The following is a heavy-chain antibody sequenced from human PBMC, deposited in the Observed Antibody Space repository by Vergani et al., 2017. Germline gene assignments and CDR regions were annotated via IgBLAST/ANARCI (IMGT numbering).Heavy chain of an antibody. CDR1: GYTFRNYG. J-gene: IGHJ4*02. D-gene: IGHD1-26*01. Sequence: QVQLVQSVAEVKKPGASVKVSCECSGYTFRNYGIIWVRQAPGEGLEWLGWISVYNGETKFAQKFQGRVTLTRDTSTDTAYMEMGSLRSDDTAVYYCARDGGNSGDYNFDYWGQGTLVTVSS. V-gene: IGHV1-18*04. CDR2: ISVYNGET. CDR3: ARDGGNSGDYNFDY.